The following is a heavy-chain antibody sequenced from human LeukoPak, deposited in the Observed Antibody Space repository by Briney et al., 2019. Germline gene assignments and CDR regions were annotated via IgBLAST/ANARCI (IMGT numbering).Heavy chain of an antibody. CDR2: IYYSGST. CDR3: ARRIGNGDYPYYFDY. J-gene: IGHJ4*02. Sequence: SETLSLTCTVSGGSISSSSYYWGWIRQPPGKGLGWIGSIYYSGSTYYNPSLKSRVTISVDTSKNQFSLKLSSVTAADTAVYYCARRIGNGDYPYYFDYWGQGTLVTVSS. V-gene: IGHV4-39*01. D-gene: IGHD4-17*01. CDR1: GGSISSSSYY.